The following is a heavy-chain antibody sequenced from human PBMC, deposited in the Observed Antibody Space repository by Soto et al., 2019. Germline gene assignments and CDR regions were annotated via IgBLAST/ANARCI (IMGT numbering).Heavy chain of an antibody. CDR1: GYTRTELS. J-gene: IGHJ6*02. V-gene: IGHV1-24*01. D-gene: IGHD3-3*01. Sequence: ASGKVSCKVSGYTRTELSMHWVRQAPGKGLEWMGGFDPEDGETIYAQKFQGRVTMTEDTSTDTAYMELSSLRSEDTAVYYCATRQQHYDFWSGPYYYYGMDVWGQGTTVTVSS. CDR2: FDPEDGET. CDR3: ATRQQHYDFWSGPYYYYGMDV.